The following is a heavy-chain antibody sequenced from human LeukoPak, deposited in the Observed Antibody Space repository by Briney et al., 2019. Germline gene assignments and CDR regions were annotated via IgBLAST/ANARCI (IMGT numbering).Heavy chain of an antibody. J-gene: IGHJ6*02. CDR1: GYTLTSYG. V-gene: IGHV1-18*01. D-gene: IGHD6-13*01. Sequence: GASVKVSCKASGYTLTSYGISWVRQAPGQGLEWMGWISAYNGNTNYAQKLQGRVTMTTDTSTSTAYMELRSLRSDDTAVYYCAREQQAYYYYGMDVWGQGTTVTVSS. CDR3: AREQQAYYYYGMDV. CDR2: ISAYNGNT.